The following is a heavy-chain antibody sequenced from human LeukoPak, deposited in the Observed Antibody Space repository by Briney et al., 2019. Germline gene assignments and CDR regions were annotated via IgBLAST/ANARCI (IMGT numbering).Heavy chain of an antibody. CDR1: GFTFITSW. D-gene: IGHD5-24*01. V-gene: IGHV3-7*01. CDR2: ITPNGSEK. CDR3: ATDRAYKAFDY. J-gene: IGHJ4*02. Sequence: GGSLRLSCSASGFTFITSWMNWVRQAPGKGLEWVASITPNGSEKYYVDSVRGRFTISRNDDKNSVYLQMTSLRAEDTAVYYCATDRAYKAFDYWGQGNLVSVSS.